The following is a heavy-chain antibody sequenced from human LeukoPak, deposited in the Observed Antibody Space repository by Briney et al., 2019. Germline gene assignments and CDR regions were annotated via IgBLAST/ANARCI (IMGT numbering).Heavy chain of an antibody. CDR3: AKDTASSWWYFDL. J-gene: IGHJ2*01. CDR2: ISSSGSTI. D-gene: IGHD5-18*01. CDR1: GFTFSSYE. Sequence: GGSLRLSCAASGFTFSSYEMNWVRQAPGKGLEWVSYISSSGSTIYYADSVKGRFTISRDNSKNTLYLQMNSLRAEDTAVYYCAKDTASSWWYFDLWGRGTLVTVSS. V-gene: IGHV3-48*03.